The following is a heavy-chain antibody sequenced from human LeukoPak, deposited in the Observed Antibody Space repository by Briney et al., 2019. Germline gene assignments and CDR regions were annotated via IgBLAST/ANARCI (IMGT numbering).Heavy chain of an antibody. CDR1: GFTFSNYG. CDR3: AKGGYDYAQYVDY. D-gene: IGHD4-17*01. Sequence: GGSLRLSCVASGFTFSNYGMSWVRQAPGKGLEWVSRISFSGVNTYYADSVRGRFTISRDKSKNTLYLQMNSLRAEDTAVYYCAKGGYDYAQYVDYWGQGTLVTVSS. V-gene: IGHV3-23*01. J-gene: IGHJ4*02. CDR2: ISFSGVNT.